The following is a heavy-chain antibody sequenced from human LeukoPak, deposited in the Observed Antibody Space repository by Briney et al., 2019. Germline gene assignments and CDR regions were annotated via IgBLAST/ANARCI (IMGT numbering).Heavy chain of an antibody. CDR1: GDSVSSNSAV. Sequence: PSQTLSLSCAISGDSVSSNSAVWNWIRQSPSRGLECLGRTYYRSKWYNDYAVSVKSRITIKPDTSKNQFPLQRNSETPEDTAVYYCARLGLGGAFDIWGQGTMVTVSS. D-gene: IGHD2-15*01. J-gene: IGHJ3*02. CDR2: TYYRSKWYN. CDR3: ARLGLGGAFDI. V-gene: IGHV6-1*01.